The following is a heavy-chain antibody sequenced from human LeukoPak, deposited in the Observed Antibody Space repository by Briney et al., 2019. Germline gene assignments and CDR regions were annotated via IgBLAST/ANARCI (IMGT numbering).Heavy chain of an antibody. J-gene: IGHJ4*02. Sequence: GRSLRLSCAASGFTFSTHTLDGVREAPGKGLEWVAIISYDGSNKYYADSVKGRFTISRDNSRSTLYLQMNSLRSEDTVVYLRARDPLGGDSNLNPSFDYWGQATLVTVSS. D-gene: IGHD3-16*01. V-gene: IGHV3-30-3*01. CDR2: ISYDGSNK. CDR1: GFTFSTHT. CDR3: ARDPLGGDSNLNPSFDY.